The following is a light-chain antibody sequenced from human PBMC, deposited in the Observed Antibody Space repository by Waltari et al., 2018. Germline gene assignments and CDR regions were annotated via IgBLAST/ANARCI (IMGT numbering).Light chain of an antibody. CDR3: FLYYSGVVV. CDR2: VTR. V-gene: IGLV7-46*01. J-gene: IGLJ2*01. Sequence: QAVVTQEPSLTVSPGGTVTLTCGSSTGPVTITHYTYWFQQKPGQAPRPLVDVTRSKHSGTPSRFSGSLLGGKAALTLSDAQPEDEADYYCFLYYSGVVVFGGGTRLTVL. CDR1: TGPVTITHY.